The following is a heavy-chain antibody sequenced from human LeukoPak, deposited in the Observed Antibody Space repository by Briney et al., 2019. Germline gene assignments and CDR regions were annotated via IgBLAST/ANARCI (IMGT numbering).Heavy chain of an antibody. V-gene: IGHV3-48*01. Sequence: GGSLRLSCAASGFTFSSYSMNWVRQAPGKGLEWVSYISSSSSTIYYADSVKGRFTISRDNAKNSLYLQMNSLRAEDTAVYYCAGVSSGSGSYRTLLSYWGQGTLVTVSS. J-gene: IGHJ4*02. CDR1: GFTFSSYS. D-gene: IGHD3-10*01. CDR2: ISSSSSTI. CDR3: AGVSSGSGSYRTLLSY.